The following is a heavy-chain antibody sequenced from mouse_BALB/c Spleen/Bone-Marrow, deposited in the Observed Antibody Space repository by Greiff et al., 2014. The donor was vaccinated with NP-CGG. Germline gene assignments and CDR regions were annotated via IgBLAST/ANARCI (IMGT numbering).Heavy chain of an antibody. CDR1: CYSFTGYY. V-gene: IGHV1-26*01. CDR3: ARYLYGNYFDY. J-gene: IGHJ2*01. Sequence: VQLKESGPDLVKPGASVKISRQASCYSFTGYYMHWGEQSHGKSLEWIGRVNPNNGGTSYNQKFKGKAILTVDKSSSTAYMELRSLTSEDSAVYYCARYLYGNYFDYWGQGTTLTVSS. D-gene: IGHD2-1*01. CDR2: VNPNNGGT.